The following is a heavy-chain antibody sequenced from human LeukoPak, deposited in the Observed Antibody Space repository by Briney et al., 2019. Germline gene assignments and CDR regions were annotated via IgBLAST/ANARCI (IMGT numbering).Heavy chain of an antibody. V-gene: IGHV3-23*01. Sequence: PGRSLRLSCAASGFSFTNYGMAWVRQAPGKGLEWLSAINGIGASTYYADSVQGRFTISRDNSKNTLYLQMNSLRAEDTAVYFCAKDREGYYYYFAMDVWGQGTTVTVSS. CDR1: GFSFTNYG. CDR3: AKDREGYYYYFAMDV. CDR2: INGIGAST. J-gene: IGHJ6*02.